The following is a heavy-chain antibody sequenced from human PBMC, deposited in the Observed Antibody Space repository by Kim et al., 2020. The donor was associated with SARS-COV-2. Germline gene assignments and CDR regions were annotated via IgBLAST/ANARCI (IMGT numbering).Heavy chain of an antibody. CDR3: ARDSIAARPEGHFDY. D-gene: IGHD6-6*01. J-gene: IGHJ4*02. V-gene: IGHV1-69*01. Sequence: QKFQGRVTITADESTSTAYMELSSLRSEDTAVYYCARDSIAARPEGHFDYWGQGTLVTVSS.